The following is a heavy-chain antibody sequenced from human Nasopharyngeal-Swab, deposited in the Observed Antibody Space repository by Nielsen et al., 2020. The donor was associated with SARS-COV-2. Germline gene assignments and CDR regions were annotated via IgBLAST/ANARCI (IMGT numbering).Heavy chain of an antibody. V-gene: IGHV3-33*08. Sequence: GESLKISCAASGFTFSDYYMSWIRQAPGKGLEWVAVIWYDGSNKYYADSVKGRFTISRDNSKNTLYLQMNSLRAEDTAVYYCARVSKDDYGDIQSGPNRERHLIYYYYGMDVWGQGTTVTVSS. J-gene: IGHJ6*02. D-gene: IGHD4-17*01. CDR1: GFTFSDYY. CDR3: ARVSKDDYGDIQSGPNRERHLIYYYYGMDV. CDR2: IWYDGSNK.